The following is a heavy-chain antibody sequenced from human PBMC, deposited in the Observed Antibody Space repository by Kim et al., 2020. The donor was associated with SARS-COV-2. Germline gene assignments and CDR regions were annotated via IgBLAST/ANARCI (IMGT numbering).Heavy chain of an antibody. Sequence: ASVKVSCKAAGSTLSSFDVNWVRQVPGQGLEWMGWMNPNSGKADYAQKFQGRVSMTRNTSISTAYMELSSLTSEDTAVYYCVRGFWGGSLDPWGQGTLVT. CDR1: GSTLSSFD. CDR2: MNPNSGKA. J-gene: IGHJ5*02. D-gene: IGHD3-16*01. CDR3: VRGFWGGSLDP. V-gene: IGHV1-8*01.